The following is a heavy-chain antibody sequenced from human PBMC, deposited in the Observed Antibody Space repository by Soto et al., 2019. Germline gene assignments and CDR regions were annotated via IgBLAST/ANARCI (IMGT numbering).Heavy chain of an antibody. CDR1: GYTFTSYG. V-gene: IGHV1-18*01. CDR2: ISAYNGNT. J-gene: IGHJ4*02. D-gene: IGHD3-9*01. CDR3: ARNYDILTGLDY. Sequence: ASVKVSCKASGYTFTSYGISWVRQAPGQGLEWMGWISAYNGNTNYAQKHKGRITMTTDTSTSTAYMEKRSLRYDDTAVYYCARNYDILTGLDYWGQGTLVTVSS.